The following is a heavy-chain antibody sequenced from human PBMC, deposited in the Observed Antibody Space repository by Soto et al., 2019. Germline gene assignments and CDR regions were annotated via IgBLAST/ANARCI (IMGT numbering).Heavy chain of an antibody. Sequence: GGSLRLSCAASGFAFSSHPMSWVRQAPEKGLGWVAGISDGGDLTYNADSVRGRFTISRDNSRNTLYLQMNSLRAEDTAVYYCARRVIGSSRAFDIWGQGTMVTVSS. CDR1: GFAFSSHP. CDR3: ARRVIGSSRAFDI. D-gene: IGHD3-10*01. J-gene: IGHJ3*02. V-gene: IGHV3-23*01. CDR2: ISDGGDLT.